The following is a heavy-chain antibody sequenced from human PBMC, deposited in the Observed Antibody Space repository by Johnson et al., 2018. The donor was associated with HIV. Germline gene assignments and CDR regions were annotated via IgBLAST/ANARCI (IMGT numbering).Heavy chain of an antibody. Sequence: VLLVESGGGLVKPGGSLRLSCAASRFTFSNAWMNWVRQAPGKGLEWVGRIKSKADGGTTDYAAPVKGRFTISRDDSKNTLYLQMNSLKTEDTAVYYCTTDLASDAFDIWGQGTMVTVSS. V-gene: IGHV3-15*01. J-gene: IGHJ3*02. CDR2: IKSKADGGTT. CDR3: TTDLASDAFDI. CDR1: RFTFSNAW.